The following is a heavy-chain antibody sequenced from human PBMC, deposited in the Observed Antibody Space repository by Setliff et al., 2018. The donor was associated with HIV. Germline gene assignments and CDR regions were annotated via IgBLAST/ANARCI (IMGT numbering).Heavy chain of an antibody. Sequence: GASVKVSCKASGGTFSSYAISWVRQAPGQGLEWMGGIIPILGRANYAQKFQGRVTMTRDTSTSTVYMELSSLRSEDTAVYYCASPRADDAFDIWGQGTMVTVSS. V-gene: IGHV1-69*10. J-gene: IGHJ3*02. D-gene: IGHD3-10*01. CDR3: ASPRADDAFDI. CDR1: GGTFSSYA. CDR2: IIPILGRA.